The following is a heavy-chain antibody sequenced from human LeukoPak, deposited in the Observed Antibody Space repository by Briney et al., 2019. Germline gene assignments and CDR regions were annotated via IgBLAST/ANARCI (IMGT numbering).Heavy chain of an antibody. CDR3: ARGDTAMTPSFDY. V-gene: IGHV4-4*07. D-gene: IGHD5-18*01. CDR1: GDSISGYY. CDR2: FYTSGST. Sequence: PSETLSLTCSVSGDSISGYYWSWIRQPAGKGLEWIGRFYTSGSTNYNPSLKSRVTMSVDTSKNQFSLKLSSVTAPDTAVYYCARGDTAMTPSFDYWGQGILVTVSS. J-gene: IGHJ4*02.